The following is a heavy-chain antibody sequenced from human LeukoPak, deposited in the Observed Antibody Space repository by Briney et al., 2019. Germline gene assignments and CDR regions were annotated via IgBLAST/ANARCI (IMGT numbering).Heavy chain of an antibody. CDR3: ARLHGAYPIDY. D-gene: IGHD4/OR15-4a*01. V-gene: IGHV3-30*04. Sequence: SGGSLRLSCAASGFTFSSYTMHWVRQAPGKGLEWVAVISYDGSNKYYADSVKGRFTISRDDAKKSLDLQMNSLRAEDTAVYYCARLHGAYPIDYWGQGTLVTVST. CDR2: ISYDGSNK. J-gene: IGHJ4*02. CDR1: GFTFSSYT.